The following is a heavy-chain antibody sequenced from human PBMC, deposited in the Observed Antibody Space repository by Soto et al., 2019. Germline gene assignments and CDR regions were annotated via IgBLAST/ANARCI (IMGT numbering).Heavy chain of an antibody. CDR2: FDPEDGET. V-gene: IGHV1-24*01. Sequence: GASVEVSCEVSGYTLTELSMHWVRQAPGKGLEGMGGFDPEDGETIYAQKFQGRVTMTEDTSTDTAYMELSSLRSEDTAVYYCATVSQGIVVVPAAHTTREYYFDYWGQGPLITFSS. J-gene: IGHJ4*02. D-gene: IGHD2-2*01. CDR3: ATVSQGIVVVPAAHTTREYYFDY. CDR1: GYTLTELS.